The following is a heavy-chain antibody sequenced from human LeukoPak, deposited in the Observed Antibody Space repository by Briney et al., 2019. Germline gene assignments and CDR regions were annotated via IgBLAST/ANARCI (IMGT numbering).Heavy chain of an antibody. CDR2: LIPIFGTA. D-gene: IGHD6-13*01. Sequence: SVRVSCKASGGTFSSYAMSWVRQAPGQGLEWMGGLIPIFGTANYAQKFQGRVTITADESTSTAYMELSSLRSEDTAVYYCARDGGIAAAGNYFDYWGQGTLVTVSS. V-gene: IGHV1-69*13. CDR1: GGTFSSYA. CDR3: ARDGGIAAAGNYFDY. J-gene: IGHJ4*02.